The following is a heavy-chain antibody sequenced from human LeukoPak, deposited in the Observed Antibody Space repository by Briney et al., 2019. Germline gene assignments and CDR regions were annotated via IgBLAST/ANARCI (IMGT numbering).Heavy chain of an antibody. CDR2: VYRSGTA. Sequence: PSETLSLTCAVSGGSISSSNWWSWVRQPPGKGLEWIGEVYRSGTANYNPSLKNRVTISVDKSKNQFSLNLRSVTAADTAVYYCARDSGWHSDSWGQGTLVTVSS. D-gene: IGHD6-19*01. CDR1: GGSISSSNW. CDR3: ARDSGWHSDS. V-gene: IGHV4-4*02. J-gene: IGHJ5*01.